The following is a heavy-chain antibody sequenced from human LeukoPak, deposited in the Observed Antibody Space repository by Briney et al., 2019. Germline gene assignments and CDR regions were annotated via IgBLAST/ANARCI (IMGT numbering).Heavy chain of an antibody. J-gene: IGHJ4*02. Sequence: GGSLRLSCSASGFTFSSYAMHWVRQAPGKGLEYVSAISSNGGSTYYADSVKGRFTISRDNSKNTLYLQMSSLRAEDTAVNYCVNAQRTTVVTPAFDYWGQGTLVTVSS. V-gene: IGHV3-64D*06. CDR1: GFTFSSYA. D-gene: IGHD4-23*01. CDR3: VNAQRTTVVTPAFDY. CDR2: ISSNGGST.